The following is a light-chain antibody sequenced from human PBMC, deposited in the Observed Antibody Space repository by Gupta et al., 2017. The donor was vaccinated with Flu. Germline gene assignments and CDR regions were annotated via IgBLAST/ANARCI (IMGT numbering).Light chain of an antibody. J-gene: IGLJ1*01. CDR1: PSNIGNNF. CDR3: GTWDNSLTVVYV. CDR2: ENN. V-gene: IGLV1-51*02. Sequence: QSVLTQPPSVSAAGGQKVTLSCSGRPSNIGNNFVSCYQQSPGTAPKLLIHENNKLPSGIPYRFAGSKSGTSATLGITGLQTGDEADYYCGTWDNSLTVVYVFGTGTKVTVL.